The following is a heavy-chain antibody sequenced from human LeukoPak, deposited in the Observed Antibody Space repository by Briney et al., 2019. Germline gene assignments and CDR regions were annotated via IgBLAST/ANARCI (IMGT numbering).Heavy chain of an antibody. D-gene: IGHD2-8*01. V-gene: IGHV1-2*02. CDR3: ARVAVMGNFRMDV. Sequence: GASVKVSCKASGYTFSDFYIHWVRQAPGQGLEWVGWINPKRGGTKNAQKFQGRVTMTRDSSISIVYMDLTTLRSDDTAVYYCARVAVMGNFRMDVWGKGTTVTVSS. J-gene: IGHJ6*03. CDR1: GYTFSDFY. CDR2: INPKRGGT.